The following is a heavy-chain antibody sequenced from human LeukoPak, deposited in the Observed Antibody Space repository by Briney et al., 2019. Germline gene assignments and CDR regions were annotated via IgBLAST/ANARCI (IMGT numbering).Heavy chain of an antibody. CDR2: ISYDGSNK. CDR1: GFTFSSYA. D-gene: IGHD5-24*01. J-gene: IGHJ4*02. Sequence: GGSLRLSCAASGFTFSSYAMHWVRQAPGKGLEWVAVISYDGSNKYYADSVKGRFTISRDNSKNTLYLQMNSLKTEDTAVYYCTSLSRDGYNWGFDYWGQGTLVTVSS. V-gene: IGHV3-30*04. CDR3: TSLSRDGYNWGFDY.